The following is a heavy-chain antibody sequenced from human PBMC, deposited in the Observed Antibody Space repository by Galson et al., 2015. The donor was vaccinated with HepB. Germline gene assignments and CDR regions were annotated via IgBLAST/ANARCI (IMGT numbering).Heavy chain of an antibody. V-gene: IGHV1-18*01. CDR1: GYTFTSYG. CDR2: NSAYNGNT. D-gene: IGHD3-22*01. J-gene: IGHJ6*02. CDR3: ARGVYDSSGYWLYGMDV. Sequence: SVKVSCKASGYTFTSYGISWVRQAPGQGLEWMGWNSAYNGNTNYAQKLQGRVTMTTDTSTSTAYMELRSLRSDDTAVYYCARGVYDSSGYWLYGMDVWGQGTTVTVSS.